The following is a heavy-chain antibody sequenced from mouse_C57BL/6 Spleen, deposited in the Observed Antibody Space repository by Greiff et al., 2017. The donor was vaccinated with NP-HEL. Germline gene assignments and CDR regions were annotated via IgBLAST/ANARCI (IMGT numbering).Heavy chain of an antibody. Sequence: QVQLQKSGPELVKPGASVKISCKASGYAFSSSWMNWVKQRPGKGLEWIGRIYPGDGDTNYNGKFKGKATLTADKSSSTAYMQLSSLTSEDSAVYFCAKKGYYGTPFAYWGQGTLVTVSA. CDR1: GYAFSSSW. CDR3: AKKGYYGTPFAY. J-gene: IGHJ3*01. CDR2: IYPGDGDT. V-gene: IGHV1-82*01. D-gene: IGHD1-1*01.